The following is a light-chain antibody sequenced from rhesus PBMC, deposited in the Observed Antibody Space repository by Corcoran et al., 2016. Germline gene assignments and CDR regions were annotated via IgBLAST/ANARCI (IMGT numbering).Light chain of an antibody. CDR1: QGISSY. CDR2: YAN. V-gene: IGKV1-32*02. Sequence: DIQMSQSPSSLSASVGDRVTITCRASQGISSYLNWYQQKPGKALKLLIFYANTLASWVPPRFSGCGSGTVFTLTISSLQPEDFATYYCQQGNSNPLTFGGGTKVELK. CDR3: QQGNSNPLT. J-gene: IGKJ4*01.